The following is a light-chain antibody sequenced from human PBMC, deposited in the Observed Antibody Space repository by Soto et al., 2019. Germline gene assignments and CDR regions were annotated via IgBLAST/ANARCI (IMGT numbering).Light chain of an antibody. CDR3: QQYNAWPRT. J-gene: IGKJ1*01. Sequence: EIVLTQSPGTLSLSPGARAPLSCRATESVVSNYLAWYQLKPGQAPRLLIFDASTRATGIPARFSGSGSGTEFTLTITSLQSEDFAVYCCQQYNAWPRTFGQGTKVDIK. CDR1: ESVVSN. V-gene: IGKV3-15*01. CDR2: DAS.